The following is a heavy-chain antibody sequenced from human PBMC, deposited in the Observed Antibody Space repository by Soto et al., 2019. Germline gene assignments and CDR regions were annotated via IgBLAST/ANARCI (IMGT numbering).Heavy chain of an antibody. CDR1: GGSISGYF. Sequence: QVQLQQWGAGLLKPSETLSLTCAVYGGSISGYFWSWIRQPPGKGLEWIGGISHSGSTNYSPSLKRRVTISVDTSKNQFSLKLSSVTAADTAVYYCARSSGYSNGWGTDYYYGMDVWGQGTTVTVSS. J-gene: IGHJ6*02. CDR2: ISHSGST. D-gene: IGHD6-19*01. V-gene: IGHV4-34*01. CDR3: ARSSGYSNGWGTDYYYGMDV.